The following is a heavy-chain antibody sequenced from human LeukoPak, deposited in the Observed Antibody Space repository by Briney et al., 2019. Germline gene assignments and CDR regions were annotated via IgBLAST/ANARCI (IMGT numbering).Heavy chain of an antibody. CDR3: ARYLGKFYGGGGDYYFYMDV. D-gene: IGHD3-10*01. V-gene: IGHV3-20*04. CDR2: INWNGSGA. CDR1: GFTFDDYG. Sequence: PGGSLRLSCAASGFTFDDYGMSWVRQAPGKGLEWVSGINWNGSGAGYADSVKGRFTISRDNAKNSLYLQMNSLKAEDTALFYCARYLGKFYGGGGDYYFYMDVWGKGTTVTVSS. J-gene: IGHJ6*03.